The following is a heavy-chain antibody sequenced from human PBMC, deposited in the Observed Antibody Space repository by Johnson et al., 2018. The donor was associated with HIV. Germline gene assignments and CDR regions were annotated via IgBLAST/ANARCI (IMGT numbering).Heavy chain of an antibody. CDR2: ISYDGSNQ. V-gene: IGHV3-30*04. J-gene: IGHJ3*02. CDR3: ARDPVSHYYDSSGSLDDAFDI. Sequence: QMQLVESGGGVVQPGRSLRLSCAASGFTFSSYAMHWVRQAPGKGLEWVAVISYDGSNQYYGDSVKGRFTISRDNSKNTLFLQMNSLRAEDTAVYYCARDPVSHYYDSSGSLDDAFDIWGQGTMVTVSS. D-gene: IGHD3-22*01. CDR1: GFTFSSYA.